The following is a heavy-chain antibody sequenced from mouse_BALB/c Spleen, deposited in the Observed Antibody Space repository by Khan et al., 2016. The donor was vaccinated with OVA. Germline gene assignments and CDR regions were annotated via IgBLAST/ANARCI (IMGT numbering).Heavy chain of an antibody. V-gene: IGHV3-1*02. CDR1: GYSITSGYS. Sequence: EVQLQESGPDLVKPSQSLSLTCTVTGYSITSGYSWHWIRQFPGNKLEWMGYIHYSGSTNYNPSLKSRISLTRDTSKNQFFLQLNSVTTEDTATYYCARSGTTVVAYWYVDVWGAGTTVTVSS. J-gene: IGHJ1*01. CDR3: ARSGTTVVAYWYVDV. CDR2: IHYSGST. D-gene: IGHD1-1*01.